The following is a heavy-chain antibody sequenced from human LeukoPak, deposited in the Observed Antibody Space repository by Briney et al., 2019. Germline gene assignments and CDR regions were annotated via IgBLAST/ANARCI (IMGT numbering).Heavy chain of an antibody. V-gene: IGHV1-2*02. CDR2: INPDSGFT. Sequence: ASVKVSCKTSGDTFTDDYMQWGRQAPGEGLEWMGWINPDSGFTNYAQKFQGRMNMTRDASISTAYMELRRLRPDDTAVYYCAPTPEASTSNWHVWGRGTLVTVSS. CDR1: GDTFTDDY. CDR3: APTPEASTSNWHV. J-gene: IGHJ4*02. D-gene: IGHD1-1*01.